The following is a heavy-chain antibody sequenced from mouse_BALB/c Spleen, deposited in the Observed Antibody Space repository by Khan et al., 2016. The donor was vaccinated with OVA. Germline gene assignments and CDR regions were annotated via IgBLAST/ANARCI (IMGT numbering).Heavy chain of an antibody. CDR3: TSSGFLYYFDY. V-gene: IGHV1-5*01. CDR2: IYPGNTDT. Sequence: VQLKQSGTVLAGPGASVKMSCKASGYSFTSYWMHWVKQRSGQGLEWLGAIYPGNTDTRYNQKFKGKAKLTAVTSASTAYMELSSLTNEDSAVYYCTSSGFLYYFDYWGQGTTLTVSS. D-gene: IGHD3-1*01. J-gene: IGHJ2*01. CDR1: GYSFTSYW.